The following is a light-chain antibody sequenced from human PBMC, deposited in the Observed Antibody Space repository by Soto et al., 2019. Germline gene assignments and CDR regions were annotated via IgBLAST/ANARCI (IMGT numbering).Light chain of an antibody. CDR1: QDIDKY. CDR3: KQDYALPIT. Sequence: DIQMTQSPSSLSASVGDRVTITCQASQDIDKYLNWYQQKPGKAPKLLIDDVTNLETGVPSRFSGSGSGTHFTFTIGSLQPEDIATYYCKQDYALPITFGQGTRLEIK. CDR2: DVT. J-gene: IGKJ5*01. V-gene: IGKV1-33*01.